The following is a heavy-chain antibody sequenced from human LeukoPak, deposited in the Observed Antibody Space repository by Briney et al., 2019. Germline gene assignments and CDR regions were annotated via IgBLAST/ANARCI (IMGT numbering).Heavy chain of an antibody. CDR1: GGSFSGYY. V-gene: IGHV4-34*01. D-gene: IGHD6-13*01. Sequence: PSETLSLTCAVYGGSFSGYYWSWIRQPPGKGLEWIGEINHSGSTNYNPSHKSRVTISVDTSKNQFSLKLSSVTAADTAVYYCARGPGGQQLALVDYWGQGTLVTVSS. CDR2: INHSGST. J-gene: IGHJ4*02. CDR3: ARGPGGQQLALVDY.